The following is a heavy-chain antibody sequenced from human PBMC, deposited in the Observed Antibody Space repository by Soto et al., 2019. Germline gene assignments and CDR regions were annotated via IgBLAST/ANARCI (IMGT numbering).Heavy chain of an antibody. D-gene: IGHD5-18*01. V-gene: IGHV5-51*01. CDR2: IYPGDSDT. CDR1: GYSFTSYR. J-gene: IGHJ5*02. Sequence: GESLKISCKGSGYSFTSYRICWVRQMPVKGLEWMGIIYPGDSDTRYSTSFQGQVTISADKSISTAYLQWSSLKASDTAMYYCAIEEPSYGPKWVDPWGKGNLVTASS. CDR3: AIEEPSYGPKWVDP.